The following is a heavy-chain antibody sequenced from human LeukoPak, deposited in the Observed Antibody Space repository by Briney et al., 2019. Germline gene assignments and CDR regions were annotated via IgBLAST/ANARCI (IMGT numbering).Heavy chain of an antibody. CDR2: IYYSGST. J-gene: IGHJ3*02. CDR1: GGSISSGGYY. V-gene: IGHV4-31*03. D-gene: IGHD5-12*01. Sequence: PSQTLSLTCTISGGSISSGGYYWSWIRQHPGKGLEWIGYIYYSGSTYYHPSLKSRVTISVDTSKKQFSLKLRSVTAAATAVYYCARDSATTNAFDIWGQGTMVTVSS. CDR3: ARDSATTNAFDI.